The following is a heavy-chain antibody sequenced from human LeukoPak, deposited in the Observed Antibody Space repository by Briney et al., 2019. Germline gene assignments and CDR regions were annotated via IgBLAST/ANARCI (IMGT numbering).Heavy chain of an antibody. D-gene: IGHD4-23*01. CDR3: ARVPSPTVVTYWHFDL. V-gene: IGHV4-59*01. J-gene: IGHJ2*01. Sequence: SETLSLTCTVSDGSISSYYWSWIRQPPGKGLEWIGYIYYSGSTNYNPSLKSRVTISVDTSKNQFSLKLSSVTAADTAVYYCARVPSPTVVTYWHFDLWGRGTLVTVSS. CDR1: DGSISSYY. CDR2: IYYSGST.